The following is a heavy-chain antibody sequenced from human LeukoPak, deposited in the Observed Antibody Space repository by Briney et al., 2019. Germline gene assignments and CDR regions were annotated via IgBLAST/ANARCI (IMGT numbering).Heavy chain of an antibody. CDR3: ATGARLSFEY. CDR1: GFTFSSYN. CDR2: ISSSSKTI. J-gene: IGHJ4*02. Sequence: GGSLRLSCAASGFTFSSYNMNWLRQAPGKGLEWVSYISSSSKTIYYADSVKGRFTISRDNAKNSLYLQMNSLRDEDTAVYYCATGARLSFEYWGQGTLVTVSS. V-gene: IGHV3-48*02.